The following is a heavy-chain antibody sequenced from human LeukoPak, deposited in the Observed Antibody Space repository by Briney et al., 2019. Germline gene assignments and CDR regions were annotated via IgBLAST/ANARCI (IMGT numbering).Heavy chain of an antibody. Sequence: GGSLRLSCAASCFPFSSYEMNRGRPAPGEGLEWVSYISSSGSTIYYADSVKGRFTISRDNAKNSLYLQMNSLRAEDTAVYYCAELGITMIGGVWGKGTTVTISS. V-gene: IGHV3-48*03. CDR3: AELGITMIGGV. CDR2: ISSSGSTI. D-gene: IGHD3-10*02. J-gene: IGHJ6*04. CDR1: CFPFSSYE.